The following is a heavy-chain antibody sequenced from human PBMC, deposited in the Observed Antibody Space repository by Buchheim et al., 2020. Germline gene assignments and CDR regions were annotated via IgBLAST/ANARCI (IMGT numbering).Heavy chain of an antibody. CDR3: ARVASGQATYSSSAYIDF. D-gene: IGHD6-6*01. CDR1: GFTFSDYY. Sequence: QVLVVESGGVLVKPGGSLRLSCAATGFTFSDYYMPWVRQVPGKGLEWVSFINGGSLYSYYADSVKGRFSISRDNTKKSVYLQMNSLRAEDAAVYYCARVASGQATYSSSAYIDFWGQGTL. V-gene: IGHV3-11*05. J-gene: IGHJ4*02. CDR2: INGGSLYS.